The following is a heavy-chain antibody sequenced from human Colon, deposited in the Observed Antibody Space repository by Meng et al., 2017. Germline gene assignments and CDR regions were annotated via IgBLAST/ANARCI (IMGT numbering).Heavy chain of an antibody. CDR1: GDSVSSNTAA. V-gene: IGHV6-1*01. CDR3: ARDHGYSYGLPLDY. J-gene: IGHJ4*02. Sequence: QVQLQQSGPGLVKPSHTLSLPCVISGDSVSSNTAAWNWIRQSPSRGLEWLGRTYYRSKWYNEYAVSVKSRMTFNADTSKNQVSLQVNSVTPEDTAVYYCARDHGYSYGLPLDYWGQGILVTVSS. D-gene: IGHD5-18*01. CDR2: TYYRSKWYN.